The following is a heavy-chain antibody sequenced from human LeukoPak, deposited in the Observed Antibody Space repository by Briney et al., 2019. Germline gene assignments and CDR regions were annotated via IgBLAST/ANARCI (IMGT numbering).Heavy chain of an antibody. CDR3: ARDRGFGDYGIDY. J-gene: IGHJ4*02. V-gene: IGHV4-59*01. Sequence: SETLSLTCTVSGGSISTYYWSWIRQPPGKGLEWIGYIYYSGSTNYNPSLKSRVTISADTSENQFSLKVTSVTAAYTAVYYCARDRGFGDYGIDYWGQGSLVTVSS. CDR1: GGSISTYY. D-gene: IGHD4-17*01. CDR2: IYYSGST.